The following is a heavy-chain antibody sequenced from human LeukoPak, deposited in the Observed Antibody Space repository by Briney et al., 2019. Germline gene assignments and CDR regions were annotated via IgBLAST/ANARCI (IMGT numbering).Heavy chain of an antibody. CDR2: IKQDGSEK. CDR3: ARGPVDVSEWLEGDY. J-gene: IGHJ4*02. CDR1: GFTFSSHW. Sequence: GGSLRLSCAVSGFTFSSHWMSWVRQAPGKGLEWVANIKQDGSEKYYVDSVKGRFTISRDNAKNSLYLQMNSLRVEDTAVYYCARGPVDVSEWLEGDYWGQGTLVTVSS. D-gene: IGHD3-3*01. V-gene: IGHV3-7*01.